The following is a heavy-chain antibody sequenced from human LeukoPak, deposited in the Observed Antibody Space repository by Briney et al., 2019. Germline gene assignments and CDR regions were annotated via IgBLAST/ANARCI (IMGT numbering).Heavy chain of an antibody. CDR2: IYSGGSS. CDR3: ARGGDPVYFDD. CDR1: GFTVSRND. J-gene: IGHJ4*02. D-gene: IGHD3-10*01. Sequence: GGSLRLSCAPSGFTVSRNDMSWVRQAPGKGREWVSVIYSGGSSFYAYSVKGRFSISRDKSKNTIFLQMNSLRAEDMDVYYCARGGDPVYFDDWGQGTLVTVSS. V-gene: IGHV3-66*01.